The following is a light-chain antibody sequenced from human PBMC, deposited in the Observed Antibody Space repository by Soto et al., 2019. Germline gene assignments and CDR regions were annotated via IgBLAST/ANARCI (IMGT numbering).Light chain of an antibody. CDR3: QQYNNWPRT. Sequence: ILITRSPATLSVSPGERATLSVTASKNVGSGLASYQQKPGQAPRLLIYGASTSATGIPARLSGSGSGTKFTPPISSLQSEDFAVDYCQQYNNWPRTFGGGTKVDIK. V-gene: IGKV3-15*01. J-gene: IGKJ4*01. CDR1: KNVGSG. CDR2: GAS.